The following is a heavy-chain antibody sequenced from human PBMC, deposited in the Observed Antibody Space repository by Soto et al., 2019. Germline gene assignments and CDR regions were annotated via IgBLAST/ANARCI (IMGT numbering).Heavy chain of an antibody. CDR1: GFTFSNAW. Sequence: PGGSLRLSCAASGFTFSNAWMNWVRQAPGKGLEWVGRIKSKTDGGTTDYAAPVKGRFTISRDDSKNTLYLQMNSLKTEDTAVYYCTTEDQLGYCISTSCYYRFDPWGQGTLVTVSS. CDR2: IKSKTDGGTT. CDR3: TTEDQLGYCISTSCYYRFDP. D-gene: IGHD2-2*01. J-gene: IGHJ5*02. V-gene: IGHV3-15*07.